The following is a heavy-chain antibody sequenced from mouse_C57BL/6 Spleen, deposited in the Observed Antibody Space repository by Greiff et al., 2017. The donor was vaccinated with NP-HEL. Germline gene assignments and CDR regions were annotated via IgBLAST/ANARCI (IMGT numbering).Heavy chain of an antibody. CDR1: GYTFTSHW. Sequence: QVQLKQSGAELVRPGSSVKLSCKASGYTFTSHWMDWVKQRPGQGLEWIGNIYPSDSETNYNQKFKDKATLTVDKSSSTAYMQLSSLTSEDSAVYYRARGDIEDSSGYYFDYWGQGTTLTVSS. CDR2: IYPSDSET. J-gene: IGHJ2*01. V-gene: IGHV1-61*01. D-gene: IGHD3-2*02. CDR3: ARGDIEDSSGYYFDY.